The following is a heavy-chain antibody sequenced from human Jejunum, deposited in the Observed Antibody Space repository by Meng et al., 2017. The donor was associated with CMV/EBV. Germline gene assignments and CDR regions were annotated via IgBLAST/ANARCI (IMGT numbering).Heavy chain of an antibody. CDR1: GYSFTTYA. CDR3: ARTGCSSSSCYDY. J-gene: IGHJ4*02. Sequence: HRLQSWAEVKKPGSSVKVSCKASGYSFTTYAMHWVRQAPGQRLEWMGWINAGNGNTKYSEKFQSRVTITRDTAASTAYMELSSMRSEDTAVYYCARTGCSSSSCYDYWGQGTLVTVSS. D-gene: IGHD2-2*01. V-gene: IGHV1-3*01. CDR2: INAGNGNT.